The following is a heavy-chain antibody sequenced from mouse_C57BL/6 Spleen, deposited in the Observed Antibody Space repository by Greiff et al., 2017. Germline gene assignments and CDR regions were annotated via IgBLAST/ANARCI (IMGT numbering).Heavy chain of an antibody. CDR3: ARYGYDD. Sequence: QVQLQQSGPELVKPGASVKISCKASGYAFSSSWMNWVKQRPGKGLEWIGRIYPGDGDTNYNGKFKGKATLTADKSSSTAYMQLSSLTSEDSAVYFCARYGYDDWGQGTTLTVSS. CDR2: IYPGDGDT. J-gene: IGHJ2*01. D-gene: IGHD2-2*01. V-gene: IGHV1-82*01. CDR1: GYAFSSSW.